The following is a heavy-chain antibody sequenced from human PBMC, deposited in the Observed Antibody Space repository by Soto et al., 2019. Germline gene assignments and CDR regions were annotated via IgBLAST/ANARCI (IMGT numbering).Heavy chain of an antibody. Sequence: GSQNLSCGGAGVTFNKYALAWVSQAPGKGLEWVSAISGSGASTYDADSVKGRFTISRDNSNNTLYLQMNSLRAEDTAVYYCAKTPGVITVITSFDHWGQGTPVNVAA. J-gene: IGHJ4*02. V-gene: IGHV3-23*01. CDR3: AKTPGVITVITSFDH. D-gene: IGHD3-16*01. CDR2: ISGSGAST. CDR1: GVTFNKYA.